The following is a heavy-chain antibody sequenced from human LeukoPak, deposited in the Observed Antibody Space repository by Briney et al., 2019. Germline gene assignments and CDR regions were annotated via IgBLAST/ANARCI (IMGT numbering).Heavy chain of an antibody. J-gene: IGHJ4*02. CDR1: GFTFSNYN. D-gene: IGHD3-10*01. CDR2: ISSSSSYI. V-gene: IGHV3-21*01. CDR3: ARVIRGFGALDY. Sequence: GGALILSCAASGFTFSNYNMNWVRQAPGKGLEWVSPISSSSSYIYYGDSVNGRFTISRDNAKNSLFLQTNSLRAEDTAVYFCARVIRGFGALDYWGQGTLVTVSS.